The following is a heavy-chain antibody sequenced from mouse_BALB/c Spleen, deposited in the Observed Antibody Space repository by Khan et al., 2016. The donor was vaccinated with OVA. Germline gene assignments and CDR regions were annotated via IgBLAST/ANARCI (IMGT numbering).Heavy chain of an antibody. CDR3: VNHGSSSAWFTY. CDR1: GYTFTSYW. Sequence: QVQLKQSGAELAKPGASVKMSCKASGYTFTSYWMHWVKQRPGQGLEWIGYINPTTDYTEYNQIFKDKATLTADKSSSTAYMQLSSLTSEDSAVYYCVNHGSSSAWFTYWGQGNLVTVSA. D-gene: IGHD1-1*01. J-gene: IGHJ3*01. CDR2: INPTTDYT. V-gene: IGHV1-7*01.